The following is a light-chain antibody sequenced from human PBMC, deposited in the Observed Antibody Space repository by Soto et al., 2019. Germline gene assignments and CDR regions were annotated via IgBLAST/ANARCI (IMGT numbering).Light chain of an antibody. CDR3: QQSYSTPWT. CDR1: QSVSSSY. CDR2: GAS. Sequence: EIVMTQSPATLSLSPGERATLSCRASQSVSSSYLSWYQQKPGQAPRLLIYGASTRATGIPARFSGSGSGTDVTLTISSLQPEDFATYYCQQSYSTPWTFGQGTKVEIK. J-gene: IGKJ1*01. V-gene: IGKV3D-7*01.